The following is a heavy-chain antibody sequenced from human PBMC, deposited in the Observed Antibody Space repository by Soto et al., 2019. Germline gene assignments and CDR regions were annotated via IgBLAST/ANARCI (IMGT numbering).Heavy chain of an antibody. CDR3: ARDGKDYYDSSGYWDYFDY. V-gene: IGHV1-69*13. D-gene: IGHD3-22*01. CDR2: IIPIFGTA. Sequence: SVKVSCKASGGTFSSYAISWVRQAPGQGLEWMGGIIPIFGTANYAQKFQGRVTITADESTSTAYMELSSLRSEDTAVYYCARDGKDYYDSSGYWDYFDYWGQGTLVTVSS. CDR1: GGTFSSYA. J-gene: IGHJ4*02.